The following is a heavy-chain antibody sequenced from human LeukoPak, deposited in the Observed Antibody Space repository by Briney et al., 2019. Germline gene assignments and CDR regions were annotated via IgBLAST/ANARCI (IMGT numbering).Heavy chain of an antibody. J-gene: IGHJ6*02. CDR1: GFTFSSYW. V-gene: IGHV3-7*03. CDR3: ARGGGLDV. CDR2: IDHNGNVN. Sequence: GALRLSCAASGFTFSSYWMNWARQAPGKGLEWVASIDHNGNVNYYVDSVKGRFTISRDNAKNSLYLQMSNLRAEDTAVYFCARGGGLDVWGQGATVTVSS. D-gene: IGHD3-16*01.